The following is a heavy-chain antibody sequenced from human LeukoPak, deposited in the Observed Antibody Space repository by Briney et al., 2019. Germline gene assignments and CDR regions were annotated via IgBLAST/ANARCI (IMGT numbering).Heavy chain of an antibody. D-gene: IGHD1-26*01. CDR1: GDSVSGNGAT. CDR3: VRKMGAFDY. V-gene: IGHV6-1*01. CDR2: TYFRSQWYS. J-gene: IGHJ4*02. Sequence: SQTLSLTCAISGDSVSGNGATWNWIRQSPSRGLKWLGRTYFRSQWYSEYAVFVKNRISINSDTSKNQFSLQLNSVTPEDTAIYYCVRKMGAFDYWGQGTLVTVSS.